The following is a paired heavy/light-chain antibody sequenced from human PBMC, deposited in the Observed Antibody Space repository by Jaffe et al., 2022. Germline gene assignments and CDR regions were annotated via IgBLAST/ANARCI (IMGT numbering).Heavy chain of an antibody. D-gene: IGHD3-3*01. V-gene: IGHV3-48*01. Sequence: EVQLVESGGTLVQPGGSLRLSCVASGFTFSSYAMNWVRQAPGKGLEWISDITSTGSTIYYADSVRGRFTISRDNAKNSLYLQMDSLRADDTAVYYCARNLIFGVVFDLWGQGTLVTVSS. CDR2: ITSTGSTI. CDR3: ARNLIFGVVFDL. J-gene: IGHJ4*02. CDR1: GFTFSSYA.
Light chain of an antibody. Sequence: QLVLTQPPSASASLGASVTLTCTLGSGHRRNAIAWLQQQPEKGPRYLMKVDSDGSHSKGDGIPGRFSGSSSGAERYLTISSLQSEDEGDYYCQTWATGIHWVFGGGTKLTVL. CDR2: VDSDGSH. J-gene: IGLJ3*02. V-gene: IGLV4-69*01. CDR3: QTWATGIHWV. CDR1: SGHRRNA.